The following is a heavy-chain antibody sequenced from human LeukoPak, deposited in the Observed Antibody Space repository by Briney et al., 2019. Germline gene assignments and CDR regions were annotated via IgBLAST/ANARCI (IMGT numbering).Heavy chain of an antibody. J-gene: IGHJ4*02. V-gene: IGHV3-30*02. Sequence: GGSLRLSCAASGFTFSSYGMHWVRQAPGKGLEWVAFIRYDGSNKYYADSVKGRFTISRDNSKNTLYLQMNSLRAEDTAVYYCAKDEKVVGATIKYYFDYWGQGTLVTVSS. CDR1: GFTFSSYG. CDR2: IRYDGSNK. D-gene: IGHD1-26*01. CDR3: AKDEKVVGATIKYYFDY.